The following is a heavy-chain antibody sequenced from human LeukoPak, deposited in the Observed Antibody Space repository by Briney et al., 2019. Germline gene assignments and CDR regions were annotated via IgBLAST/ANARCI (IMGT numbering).Heavy chain of an antibody. CDR3: ARLGVVGATTGYFDD. V-gene: IGHV5-51*01. CDR2: IYPGDSDT. D-gene: IGHD1-26*01. J-gene: IGHJ4*02. Sequence: GESLKISCKGSGYIFTSYWIGWVRQMPGKGLEWMGIIYPGDSDTRYSPSFQGQVTISADKSISTAYLQWSSLKASDTAMYYCARLGVVGATTGYFDDWGQGTLVTVSS. CDR1: GYIFTSYW.